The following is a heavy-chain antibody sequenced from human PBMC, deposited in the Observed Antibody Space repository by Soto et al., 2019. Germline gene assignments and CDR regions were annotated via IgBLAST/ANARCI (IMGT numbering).Heavy chain of an antibody. CDR2: ISAYNGNT. CDR1: GYTFTSYG. J-gene: IGHJ4*02. D-gene: IGHD3-22*01. Sequence: ASVKVSCKASGYTFTSYGISCVRQAPGQVLEWMGWISAYNGNTNYAQKLQGRVTMTTDTSTSTAYMELRSLRSDDTAVYYCGRGKYYHDSSGYPADHWGQGTLVTVAS. CDR3: GRGKYYHDSSGYPADH. V-gene: IGHV1-18*04.